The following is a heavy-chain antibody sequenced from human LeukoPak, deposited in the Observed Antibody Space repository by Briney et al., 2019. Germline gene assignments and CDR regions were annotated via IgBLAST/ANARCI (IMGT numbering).Heavy chain of an antibody. CDR2: INPNSGGT. D-gene: IGHD3-10*01. Sequence: ASVKVSCKASGCTFTGYYMHWVRQAPGQGLEWMGWINPNSGGTNYAQKFQGRVTMTRDTSISTAYMELSRLRSDDTAVYYCARDQAGLWFGELLPAPADYWGQGTLVTVSS. CDR3: ARDQAGLWFGELLPAPADY. J-gene: IGHJ4*02. CDR1: GCTFTGYY. V-gene: IGHV1-2*02.